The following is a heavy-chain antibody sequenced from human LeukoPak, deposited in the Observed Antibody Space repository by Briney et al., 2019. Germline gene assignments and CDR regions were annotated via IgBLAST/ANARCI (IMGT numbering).Heavy chain of an antibody. CDR1: GYTFTSYG. CDR2: ISAYNGNT. CDR3: ARDGEIGYCSGGSCPQDY. J-gene: IGHJ4*02. Sequence: ASVKVSCKASGYTFTSYGISWVRQAPGQGLEWMGWISAYNGNTNYAQKLQGRVTMTTDTSTSAAYMELRSLRSDDTAVYYRARDGEIGYCSGGSCPQDYWGQGTLVTVSS. D-gene: IGHD2-15*01. V-gene: IGHV1-18*01.